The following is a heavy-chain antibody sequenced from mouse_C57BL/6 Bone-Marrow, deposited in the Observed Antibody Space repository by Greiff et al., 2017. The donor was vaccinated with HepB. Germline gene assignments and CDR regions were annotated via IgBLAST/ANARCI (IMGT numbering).Heavy chain of an antibody. Sequence: EVQLQHSGPELVKPGASVKISCKASGYTFTDYYMNWVKQSHGKSLEWIGDINPNNGGTSYNQKFKGKATLTVNKSSSTAYMELRSLTSEDSAVYYCARWGHPYGSSPWWYFDVWGTGTTVTVSS. CDR3: ARWGHPYGSSPWWYFDV. J-gene: IGHJ1*03. CDR2: INPNNGGT. CDR1: GYTFTDYY. D-gene: IGHD1-1*01. V-gene: IGHV1-26*01.